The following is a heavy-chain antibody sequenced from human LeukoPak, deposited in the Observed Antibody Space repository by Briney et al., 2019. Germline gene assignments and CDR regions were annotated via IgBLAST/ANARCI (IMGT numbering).Heavy chain of an antibody. D-gene: IGHD3-22*01. CDR2: ISGSGGST. V-gene: IGHV3-23*01. Sequence: PGGSLRLSCAASGFTFSSYAMSWVRQAPGKGLEWVSGISGSGGSTYYADSVKGRFTISRDNSKNTLYMQMNSLRAEDTAVYYCAKAADYYDTKPIDYWGQGTLVTVSS. J-gene: IGHJ4*02. CDR1: GFTFSSYA. CDR3: AKAADYYDTKPIDY.